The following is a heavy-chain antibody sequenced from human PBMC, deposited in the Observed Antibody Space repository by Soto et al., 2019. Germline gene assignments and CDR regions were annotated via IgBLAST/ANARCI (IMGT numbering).Heavy chain of an antibody. CDR2: ISYDGSNK. CDR3: ATHPGYFDY. V-gene: IGHV3-30*03. Sequence: GGSLRLSCAASGFTFSSYGMHWVRQAPGKGLEWVAVISYDGSNKYYADSVKGRFTISRDNSKNTLYLQMNSLRAEDTAVYYCATHPGYFDYWGQGTLVTVSS. CDR1: GFTFSSYG. J-gene: IGHJ4*02.